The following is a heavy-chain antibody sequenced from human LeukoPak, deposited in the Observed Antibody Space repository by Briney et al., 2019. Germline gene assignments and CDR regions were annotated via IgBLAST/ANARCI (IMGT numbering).Heavy chain of an antibody. V-gene: IGHV3-30*02. CDR1: GFRFDDYA. D-gene: IGHD3-22*01. CDR2: IRNDGSDK. J-gene: IGHJ4*02. Sequence: PGGSLRLSCAASGFRFDDYALHWVRQAPGKGLEWVAFIRNDGSDKYYADSVKGRCTISRDNSKKTLYLQMNSLRAEDTAIYYCAKLGYLHYYDSSGPDYWGQGTLVTVSS. CDR3: AKLGYLHYYDSSGPDY.